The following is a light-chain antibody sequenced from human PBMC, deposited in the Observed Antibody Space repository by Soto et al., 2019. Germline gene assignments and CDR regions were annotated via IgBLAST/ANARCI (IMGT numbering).Light chain of an antibody. CDR3: TSFSSSTSLYV. V-gene: IGLV2-14*01. J-gene: IGLJ1*01. CDR2: QVT. CDR1: TRDIAGYNY. Sequence: PEPASWSGPLVHSITISCPGTTRDIAGYNYISWYQQLPGKAPKLMIYQVTIRPSGISNRFSGSKSGNTASLTISGLQAEDEADYYCTSFSSSTSLYVFGTGTKV.